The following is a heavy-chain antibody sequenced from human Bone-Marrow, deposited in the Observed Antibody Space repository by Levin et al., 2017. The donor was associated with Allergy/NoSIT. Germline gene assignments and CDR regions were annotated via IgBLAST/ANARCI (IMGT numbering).Heavy chain of an antibody. CDR1: GFTFSNSW. Sequence: GGSLRLSCAASGFTFSNSWMHWVRQAPGKGLVWVSHINTDGSSTNYADSVKGRFTISRDNAKNTLYLQMNSLRAEDTAVYYCARERGSAWYGSNWFDPWGQGTLVTVSS. V-gene: IGHV3-74*01. D-gene: IGHD6-19*01. J-gene: IGHJ5*02. CDR3: ARERGSAWYGSNWFDP. CDR2: INTDGSST.